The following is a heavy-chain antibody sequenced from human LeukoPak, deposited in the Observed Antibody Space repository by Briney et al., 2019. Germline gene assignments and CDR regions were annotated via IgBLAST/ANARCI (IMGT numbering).Heavy chain of an antibody. J-gene: IGHJ6*02. Sequence: GGSLRLSCAASGFTFSNYEMNWVRQAPGKGLEWVSFISSSGSTIYYAGSVKGRFTLSRDNAKNSLYLQMNSLRAEDTAVYYCARSHIVVVTATPHYGMDVWGQGTTVTVSS. CDR2: ISSSGSTI. CDR1: GFTFSNYE. V-gene: IGHV3-48*03. CDR3: ARSHIVVVTATPHYGMDV. D-gene: IGHD2-21*02.